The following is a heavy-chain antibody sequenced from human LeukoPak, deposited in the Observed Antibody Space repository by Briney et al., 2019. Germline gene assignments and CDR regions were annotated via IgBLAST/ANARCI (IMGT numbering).Heavy chain of an antibody. CDR1: GFTFSSYA. Sequence: SGGSLRLSCAASGFTFSSYAMSWVRQAPGKGLEWVSVISGSGGRTYYADAVKGGFTISRDNSKNTLYLQMNSLRAEDTAVYYCARAGSREDFDYWGQGTLVTVSS. CDR3: ARAGSREDFDY. D-gene: IGHD3-10*01. V-gene: IGHV3-23*01. CDR2: ISGSGGRT. J-gene: IGHJ4*02.